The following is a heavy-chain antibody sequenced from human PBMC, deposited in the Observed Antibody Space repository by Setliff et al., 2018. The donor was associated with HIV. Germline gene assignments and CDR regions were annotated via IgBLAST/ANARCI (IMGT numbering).Heavy chain of an antibody. Sequence: GGSLRLSCAASGFTFSRYAMTWVRQAPGKGLEWVAYISAGSSLIYYVESVKGRFTISRDNAKNSLYLQMNTLRTEDTAVYYCARDSGTVGADDYWGQGTLVTV. CDR1: GFTFSRYA. CDR2: ISAGSSLI. J-gene: IGHJ4*02. CDR3: ARDSGTVGADDY. D-gene: IGHD1-26*01. V-gene: IGHV3-48*01.